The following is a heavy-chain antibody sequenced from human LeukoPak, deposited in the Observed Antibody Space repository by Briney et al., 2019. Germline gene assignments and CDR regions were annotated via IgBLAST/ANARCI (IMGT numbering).Heavy chain of an antibody. Sequence: GGSLRLSCAASGFTLSSYGMHWVRQAPGKGLEWVAFIRYDGINKYYADSVKGRFTISRDNAKNSLYLQMNSLRAEDTAVYYCAREGGDYEGGHFQHWGQGTLVTVSS. V-gene: IGHV3-30*02. J-gene: IGHJ1*01. CDR3: AREGGDYEGGHFQH. CDR2: IRYDGINK. D-gene: IGHD4-17*01. CDR1: GFTLSSYG.